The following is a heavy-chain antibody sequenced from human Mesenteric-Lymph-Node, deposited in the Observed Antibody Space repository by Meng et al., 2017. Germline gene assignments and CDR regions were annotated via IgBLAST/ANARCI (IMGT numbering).Heavy chain of an antibody. CDR1: GFTFSSYE. J-gene: IGHJ4*02. V-gene: IGHV3-48*03. CDR2: ISRSGRTI. CDR3: VASSASFARSGSFDY. D-gene: IGHD3-22*01. Sequence: GGSLRLSCAASGFTFSSYEMNWVRQAPGKGLEWLSYISRSGRTIYYAASVKGRFTISTDSAKNSLYLQMNSLRVEDTAVYYCVASSASFARSGSFDYWGQGTLVTVSS.